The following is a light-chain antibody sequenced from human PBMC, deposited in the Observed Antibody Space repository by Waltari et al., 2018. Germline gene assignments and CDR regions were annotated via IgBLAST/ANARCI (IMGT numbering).Light chain of an antibody. J-gene: IGKJ1*01. V-gene: IGKV3-20*01. CDR1: QRVSRA. CDR3: QHYVRLPVT. Sequence: IVLPQSPGTLSLSPGARAPLSCRASQRVSRALAWYQQKPGQAPRLLIYGASSRATGIPDRFTGSGSGTDFSLTISSLESEDFAVYYCQHYVRLPVTFGQGTNVEIK. CDR2: GAS.